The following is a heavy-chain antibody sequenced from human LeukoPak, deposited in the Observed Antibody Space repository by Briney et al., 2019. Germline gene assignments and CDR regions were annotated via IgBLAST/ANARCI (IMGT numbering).Heavy chain of an antibody. CDR2: MNPNSGNT. Sequence: ASVKVSCKASGYTFTGYYMHWVRQAPGQGLEWMGWMNPNSGNTGYAQKFQGRVTMTRNTSISTAYMELSSLRSEDTAVYYCARGPILRYFDWLYSGNWFDPWGQGTLVTVSS. V-gene: IGHV1-8*02. CDR3: ARGPILRYFDWLYSGNWFDP. D-gene: IGHD3-9*01. J-gene: IGHJ5*02. CDR1: GYTFTGYY.